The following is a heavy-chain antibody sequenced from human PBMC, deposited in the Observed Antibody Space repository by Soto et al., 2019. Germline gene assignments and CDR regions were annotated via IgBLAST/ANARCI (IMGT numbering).Heavy chain of an antibody. CDR1: GFTFSSYA. D-gene: IGHD2-2*01. CDR2: ISGSGGST. J-gene: IGHJ4*02. Sequence: GGSLRLSCAASGFTFSSYAMSWVRQAPGKGLEWVSAISGSGGSTYYAGSVKGRFTISRDNSKNTLYLQMNSLRAEDTAVYYCAKDPQPLPAHYFDYWGQGTLVTVSS. CDR3: AKDPQPLPAHYFDY. V-gene: IGHV3-23*01.